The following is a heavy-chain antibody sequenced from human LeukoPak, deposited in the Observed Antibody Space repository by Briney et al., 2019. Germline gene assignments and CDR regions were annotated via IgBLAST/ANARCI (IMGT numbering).Heavy chain of an antibody. Sequence: ASVKVSCKASGYTFTSYDINWVRQATGQGLEWMGWMNPNSGNTDYAQKFQGRVTMTRNTSISTAYMELSSLRSEDTAVYYCARCRLRITMIVVDNDDCDIWGQGTMVTVSS. D-gene: IGHD3-22*01. CDR2: MNPNSGNT. CDR1: GYTFTSYD. CDR3: ARCRLRITMIVVDNDDCDI. J-gene: IGHJ3*02. V-gene: IGHV1-8*01.